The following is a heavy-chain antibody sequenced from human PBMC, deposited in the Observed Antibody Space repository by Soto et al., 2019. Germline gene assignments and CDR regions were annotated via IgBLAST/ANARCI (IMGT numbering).Heavy chain of an antibody. Sequence: QVQLQQWGAGLLKPSETLSLTCAVYGGSFSDFYWNWIRQSPGKGLEWIGEINHSGDTNYNPSLKSRATISVDTSKNQFSLQLNSVTATDTAVYYCAQRTLTNWFDPWGQGTPVTVSS. J-gene: IGHJ5*02. V-gene: IGHV4-34*01. CDR3: AQRTLTNWFDP. CDR2: INHSGDT. CDR1: GGSFSDFY. D-gene: IGHD4-4*01.